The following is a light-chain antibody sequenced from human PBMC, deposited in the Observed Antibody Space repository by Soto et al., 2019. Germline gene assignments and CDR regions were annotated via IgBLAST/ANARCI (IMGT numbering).Light chain of an antibody. Sequence: QSALTQPPSASESPGQSVTISCTGTSSDIGAYDYVSWYQQHPGKAPKLMIFEVSDRPSGASIRFSGSKSGNTASLTISGLQTEDEADYYCSSYTDTGHVVFGRGTKLTVL. V-gene: IGLV2-14*01. J-gene: IGLJ2*01. CDR3: SSYTDTGHVV. CDR1: SSDIGAYDY. CDR2: EVS.